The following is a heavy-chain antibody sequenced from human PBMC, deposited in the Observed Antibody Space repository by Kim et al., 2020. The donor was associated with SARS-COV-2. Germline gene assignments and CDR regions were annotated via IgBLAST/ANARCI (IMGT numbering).Heavy chain of an antibody. J-gene: IGHJ4*02. Sequence: ASVKLSCKASGYTFNDYAINWMRQAPGQGPEWMGWINTLTGNPTYAQGFTGRFVFSSDTSVSTAYLQISSLKAEDSAVFYCARWMRLLRIIDYWGQGTLV. V-gene: IGHV7-4-1*02. CDR1: GYTFNDYA. D-gene: IGHD2-15*01. CDR3: ARWMRLLRIIDY. CDR2: INTLTGNP.